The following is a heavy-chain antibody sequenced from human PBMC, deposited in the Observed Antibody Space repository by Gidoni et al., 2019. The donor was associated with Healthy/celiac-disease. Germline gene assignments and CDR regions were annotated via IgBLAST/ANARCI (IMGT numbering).Heavy chain of an antibody. V-gene: IGHV4-4*02. CDR1: GGSISSSNW. D-gene: IGHD4-17*01. CDR3: ARVLSDYGDWGVQWGGNWFDP. CDR2: IYHSGST. Sequence: QVQLQESGPGLVKPSGTLSLTCAVSGGSISSSNWWSWVRQPPGKGLEWIGEIYHSGSTNYNPSLKSRVTISVDKSKNQFSLKLRSVTAADTAVYYCARVLSDYGDWGVQWGGNWFDPWGQGTLVTVSS. J-gene: IGHJ5*02.